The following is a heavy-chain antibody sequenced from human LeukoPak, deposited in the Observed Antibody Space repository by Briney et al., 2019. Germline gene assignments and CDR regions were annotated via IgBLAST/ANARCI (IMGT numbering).Heavy chain of an antibody. J-gene: IGHJ4*02. D-gene: IGHD3-16*02. Sequence: KSSETLSLTCAVYGGSFSGYYWSWIRQPPGKGLEWIGEINHSGSTNYNPSLKSRVTISVDTSKNQFSLKLSSVTAADTAVYYCARGAQDYVWGSYRRPPFDYWGQGTLVTVSS. V-gene: IGHV4-34*01. CDR1: GGSFSGYY. CDR2: INHSGST. CDR3: ARGAQDYVWGSYRRPPFDY.